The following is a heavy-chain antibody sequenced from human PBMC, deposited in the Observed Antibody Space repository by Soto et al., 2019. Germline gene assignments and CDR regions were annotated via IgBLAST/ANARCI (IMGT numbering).Heavy chain of an antibody. J-gene: IGHJ2*01. Sequence: SLKVSCKAAGGTISSDAVSCGSQQPGQGLEWMGGIITIFGRANYAQKFQDSGTITADESTSTAYMELSRLRSEDRAVYYCVRGRRFVGVVDATFNCDFDLWGRGTLVTVSS. CDR3: VRGRRFVGVVDATFNCDFDL. D-gene: IGHD2-15*01. V-gene: IGHV1-69*01. CDR1: GGTISSDA. CDR2: IITIFGRA.